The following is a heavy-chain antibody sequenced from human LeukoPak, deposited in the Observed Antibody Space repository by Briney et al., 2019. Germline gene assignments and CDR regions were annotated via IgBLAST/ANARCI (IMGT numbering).Heavy chain of an antibody. CDR3: AKVIAMVVTPLDAFDI. CDR1: GFTFSSYA. Sequence: PGGSLRLSCAASGFTFSSYAMSWVRQAPGKGLGWVSAISGSGGSTYYADSVEGRFTISRDNSKNTLYLQMNSLRAEDTAVYYCAKVIAMVVTPLDAFDIWGQGTMVTVSS. J-gene: IGHJ3*02. V-gene: IGHV3-23*01. CDR2: ISGSGGST. D-gene: IGHD4-23*01.